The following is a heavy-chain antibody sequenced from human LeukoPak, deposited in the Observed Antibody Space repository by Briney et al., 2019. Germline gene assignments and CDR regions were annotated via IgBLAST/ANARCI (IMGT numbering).Heavy chain of an antibody. CDR3: ARDSGVSAPVALLTLGFSLDY. V-gene: IGHV1-24*01. CDR1: GYTLTELS. J-gene: IGHJ4*02. CDR2: FDPEDGET. D-gene: IGHD3-10*01. Sequence: ASVKVSCKVSGYTLTELSMHWVRQAPGKGLEWMGGFDPEDGETIYAQKFQGRVTMTEDTSTDTAYMELSSLRSEDTAVYYCARDSGVSAPVALLTLGFSLDYWGQGTPVTVSS.